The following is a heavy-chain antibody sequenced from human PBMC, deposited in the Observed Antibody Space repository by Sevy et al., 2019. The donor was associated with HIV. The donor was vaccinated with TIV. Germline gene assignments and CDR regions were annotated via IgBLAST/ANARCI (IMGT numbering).Heavy chain of an antibody. CDR3: TRADYYGSARGYNGMDV. CDR2: IRSKGYGATR. V-gene: IGHV3-49*03. CDR1: GFTFGDYV. J-gene: IGHJ6*02. Sequence: GGSLRLSCTASGFTFGDYVMTWFRQAPGKGLEWVGFIRSKGYGATRDYAASVRGRFTISRDDSKGIAYLQMHSLKTEDTGVYYCTRADYYGSARGYNGMDVWGQWTTVTVSS. D-gene: IGHD3-10*01.